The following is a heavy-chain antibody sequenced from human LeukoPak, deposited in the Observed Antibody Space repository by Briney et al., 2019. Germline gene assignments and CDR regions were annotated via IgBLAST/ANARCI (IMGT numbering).Heavy chain of an antibody. CDR3: ARDRNGGSFDY. Sequence: GGSLRLSCAASGFVFSSYSMNWVRQAPGKGLEWVSFLIVGNGNQHYADSVKGRYTISRDDAKNSLYLQMNSLRAEDTAVYYCARDRNGGSFDYWGQGTLVTVSS. D-gene: IGHD4-23*01. J-gene: IGHJ4*02. CDR1: GFVFSSYS. CDR2: LIVGNGNQ. V-gene: IGHV3-48*01.